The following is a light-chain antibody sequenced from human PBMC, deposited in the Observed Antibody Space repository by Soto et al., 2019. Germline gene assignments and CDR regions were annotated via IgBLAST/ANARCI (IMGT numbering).Light chain of an antibody. CDR2: RNN. CDR1: SSNIGSNF. J-gene: IGLJ1*01. CDR3: AAWDDRLSAYV. V-gene: IGLV1-47*01. Sequence: VLTQPPSASETPGQRVTISFSGSSSNIGSNFVYWFQQLPGAAPKLLIYRNNQRPSGVPDRFSGSKSGTSASLAISGLRSENEADYYCAAWDDRLSAYVFATGTKANVL.